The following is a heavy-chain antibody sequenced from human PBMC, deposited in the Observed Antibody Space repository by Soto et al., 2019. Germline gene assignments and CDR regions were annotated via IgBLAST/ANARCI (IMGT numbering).Heavy chain of an antibody. J-gene: IGHJ4*02. V-gene: IGHV3-30*18. Sequence: QVQLVESGGGVVQPGRSLRLSCAASGFTFSSYGMHWVRQAPGKGLEWVAVISYDGSNKYYADSVKGRFTISRDNSKNTLYVQMNSLRAEDTAVYYCAKESITGTTANGVRYFDYWGQGTLVTVSS. CDR1: GFTFSSYG. D-gene: IGHD1-7*01. CDR2: ISYDGSNK. CDR3: AKESITGTTANGVRYFDY.